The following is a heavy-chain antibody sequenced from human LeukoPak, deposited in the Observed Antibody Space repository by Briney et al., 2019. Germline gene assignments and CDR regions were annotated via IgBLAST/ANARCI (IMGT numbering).Heavy chain of an antibody. Sequence: SETLSLTCTVSGGSISSYYWSWIRQPPGKGLEWIGYIYYSGSTNYNPSLKSRVTISVDTSKNQFSLKLSSVTAADTAVYYCARVKRELVPEHTFGFDYWGQGTLVTVSS. CDR1: GGSISSYY. CDR2: IYYSGST. D-gene: IGHD1-26*01. J-gene: IGHJ4*02. V-gene: IGHV4-59*01. CDR3: ARVKRELVPEHTFGFDY.